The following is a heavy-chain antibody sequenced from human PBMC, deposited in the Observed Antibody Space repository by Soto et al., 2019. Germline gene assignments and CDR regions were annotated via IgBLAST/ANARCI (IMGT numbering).Heavy chain of an antibody. CDR3: SRPEYSISSYCMHV. CDR1: GFTFSSYS. CDR2: ISSSSSTI. J-gene: IGHJ6*02. D-gene: IGHD6-6*01. Sequence: EVQLVESGGGLVQPGGSLRLSCAASGFTFSSYSMNWVRQAPGKGLEWVSYISSSSSTIYYADSVKGRFTISRDNDKNSLYLQKNRLRYDDTDVYYCSRPEYSISSYCMHVWGQWTTVTVSS. V-gene: IGHV3-48*02.